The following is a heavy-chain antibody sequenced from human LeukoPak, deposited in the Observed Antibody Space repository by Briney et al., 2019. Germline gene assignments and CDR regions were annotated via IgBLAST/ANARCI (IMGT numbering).Heavy chain of an antibody. D-gene: IGHD3-10*02. J-gene: IGHJ6*04. Sequence: HPGGSLRLSCAASGFTFSSYEMNWVRQAPGKGLEWVSYISSSGGTIYYADSVKGRFTISRDNAKNSLYLQMNSLRAEDTAVYYCAELGITMIGGVWGKGTTVTISS. CDR1: GFTFSSYE. V-gene: IGHV3-48*03. CDR2: ISSSGGTI. CDR3: AELGITMIGGV.